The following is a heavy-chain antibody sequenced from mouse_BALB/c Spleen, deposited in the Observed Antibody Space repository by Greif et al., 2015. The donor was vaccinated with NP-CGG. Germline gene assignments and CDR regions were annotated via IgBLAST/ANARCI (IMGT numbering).Heavy chain of an antibody. CDR1: GFTFNTYA. V-gene: IGHV10-1*02. CDR3: VRLSRDYAMDY. J-gene: IGHJ4*01. Sequence: EVQVVESGGGLVQPKGSLKLSCAASGFTFNTYAMNWVRQAPGKGLEWVARIRSKSNNYATYYADSVKDRFTISRDDSQSMLYLQMNNLKTEDTAMYYCVRLSRDYAMDYWGQGTSVTVSS. CDR2: IRSKSNNYAT. D-gene: IGHD3-3*01.